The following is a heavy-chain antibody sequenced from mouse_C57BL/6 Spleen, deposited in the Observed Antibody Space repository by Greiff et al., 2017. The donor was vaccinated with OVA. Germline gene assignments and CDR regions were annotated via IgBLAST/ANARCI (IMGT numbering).Heavy chain of an antibody. CDR3: ARRITTVVARYFDV. CDR1: GYTFTSYW. D-gene: IGHD1-1*01. V-gene: IGHV1-69*01. Sequence: QVQLKQSGAELVMPGASVKLSCKASGYTFTSYWMHWVKQRPGQGLEWIGEIDPSDSYTNYNQKFKGKSTLTVDKSSSTAYMQLSSLTSEDSAVYYCARRITTVVARYFDVWGTGTTVTVSS. J-gene: IGHJ1*03. CDR2: IDPSDSYT.